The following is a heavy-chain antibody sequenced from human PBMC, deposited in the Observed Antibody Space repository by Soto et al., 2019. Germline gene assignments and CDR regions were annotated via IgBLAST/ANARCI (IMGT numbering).Heavy chain of an antibody. CDR2: IYYSGST. CDR3: ARSDYDYYGMDV. J-gene: IGHJ6*02. Sequence: QVQLQESGPGLVKPSETLSLTCTVSGGSISTYYWSWIRQPPGKGLEWIGYIYYSGSTKYSPSLKSRVTISVDTSKNQFSLKLSSVTAADTAVYYCARSDYDYYGMDVWGHGTTVTVSS. D-gene: IGHD3-3*01. CDR1: GGSISTYY. V-gene: IGHV4-59*01.